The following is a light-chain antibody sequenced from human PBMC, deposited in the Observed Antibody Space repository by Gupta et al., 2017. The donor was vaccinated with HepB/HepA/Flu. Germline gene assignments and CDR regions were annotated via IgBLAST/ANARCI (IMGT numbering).Light chain of an antibody. CDR3: QQRSNGPPIFT. V-gene: IGKV3-11*01. Sequence: EIVLTQSPATLSLSPGERATLSCRASQSVSSYLAWYQQKPGQAPRLLIYDASNRATGIPARCSGSGSGTDFTLTISSREPEDFAVYCCQQRSNGPPIFTFGPGTKVDIK. J-gene: IGKJ3*01. CDR1: QSVSSY. CDR2: DAS.